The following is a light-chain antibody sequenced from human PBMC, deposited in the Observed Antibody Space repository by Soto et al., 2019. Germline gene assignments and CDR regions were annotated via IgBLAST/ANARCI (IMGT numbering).Light chain of an antibody. CDR2: DAS. CDR3: QQRNNWPPGELT. V-gene: IGKV3-11*01. Sequence: EIVLTQSPATLSLSPGERATLSCRASQSVSSYLAWYQQKPGQAPRLLIYDASNRATGIPARFSGSGSGTDFTLTISSLEPEDFAVYYCQQRNNWPPGELTFGGGTKVEIK. J-gene: IGKJ4*01. CDR1: QSVSSY.